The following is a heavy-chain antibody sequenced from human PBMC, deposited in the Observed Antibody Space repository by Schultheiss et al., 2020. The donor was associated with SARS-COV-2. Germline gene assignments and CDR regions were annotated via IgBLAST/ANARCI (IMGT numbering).Heavy chain of an antibody. V-gene: IGHV3-53*01. CDR3: ARGYSSDF. CDR2: IGTAGDP. J-gene: IGHJ4*02. CDR1: GFTVSSNY. D-gene: IGHD6-13*01. Sequence: GESLKISCAASGFTVSSNYMSWVRQAPGKGLEWVSAIGTAGDPYYPGSVKGRFTISRDNSNNTLYLQLNNLRVDDTAVYYCARGYSSDFWGQGTLVTVSS.